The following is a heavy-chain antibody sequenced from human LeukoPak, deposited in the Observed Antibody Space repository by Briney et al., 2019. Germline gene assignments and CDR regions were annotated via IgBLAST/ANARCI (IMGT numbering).Heavy chain of an antibody. J-gene: IGHJ4*02. CDR3: ARDAGYYGSGSYFDY. D-gene: IGHD3-10*01. V-gene: IGHV1-18*01. Sequence: ASVKVSCKGSGYTFTSYGISWGGQAPGQGVEWVGWISAYNGNTNYAQKLQGRVTMTTDTSTSTAYMELRSLRSDDTAVYYCARDAGYYGSGSYFDYWGQGTLVTVSS. CDR2: ISAYNGNT. CDR1: GYTFTSYG.